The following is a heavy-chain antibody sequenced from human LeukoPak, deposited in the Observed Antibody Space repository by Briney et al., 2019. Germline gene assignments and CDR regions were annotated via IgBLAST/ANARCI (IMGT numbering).Heavy chain of an antibody. CDR1: GFTFSDYG. V-gene: IGHV3-30*18. J-gene: IGHJ6*02. D-gene: IGHD6-6*01. CDR2: ESYDRSNK. Sequence: GGSLRLSCVASGFTFSDYGIHWVRQAPGKGLEWVAVESYDRSNKFYADSVQGRFTISRDNSKNTLFLQMNSLRVEDTAVYYCAKEAIKSSSAPWGYYYYYGMDVWGQGTTVTVSS. CDR3: AKEAIKSSSAPWGYYYYYGMDV.